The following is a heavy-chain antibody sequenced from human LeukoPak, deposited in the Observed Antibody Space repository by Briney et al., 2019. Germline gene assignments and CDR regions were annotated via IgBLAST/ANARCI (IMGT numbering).Heavy chain of an antibody. J-gene: IGHJ5*02. CDR3: ARDAKYVWGNYRWFDP. CDR2: MIYSGYT. D-gene: IGHD3-16*02. Sequence: SETLSLTCTVSGGSISSGGYYWSWIRQHPGKGLEWIGYMIYSGYTHYNPSLKSRVTISVDTSNNQCFLKLSSVTAADTAVYYCARDAKYVWGNYRWFDPWGQGILVTVSS. CDR1: GGSISSGGYY. V-gene: IGHV4-31*03.